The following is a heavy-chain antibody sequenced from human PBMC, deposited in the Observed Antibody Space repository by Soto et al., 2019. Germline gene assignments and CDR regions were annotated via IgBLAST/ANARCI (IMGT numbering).Heavy chain of an antibody. CDR1: GFTFSSYG. CDR2: ISYDGSNK. V-gene: IGHV3-30*18. J-gene: IGHJ2*01. D-gene: IGHD6-19*01. Sequence: QVQLVESGGGVVQPGRSLRLSCAASGFTFSSYGMHWVRQAPGKGLEWVAVISYDGSNKYYADSVKGRFTISRDNSKNTMYLQMKRVSDGHPAVFCCAKNRAGAKCNFDLWCRGTLVTVS. CDR3: AKNRAGAKCNFDL.